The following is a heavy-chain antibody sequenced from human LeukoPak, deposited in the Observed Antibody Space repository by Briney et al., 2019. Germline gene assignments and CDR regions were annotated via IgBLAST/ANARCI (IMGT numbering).Heavy chain of an antibody. V-gene: IGHV3-23*01. Sequence: GGSLRLSCAASGFTFSDYYMGWIRQAPGKGLEWVASIGGVGDRTYYADSVKGRFTISRDNSKDTLFLQMNSLKADDTALYYCAKASRQAAVASPLDYWGQGSLVTVSP. J-gene: IGHJ4*02. D-gene: IGHD6-19*01. CDR1: GFTFSDYY. CDR3: AKASRQAAVASPLDY. CDR2: IGGVGDRT.